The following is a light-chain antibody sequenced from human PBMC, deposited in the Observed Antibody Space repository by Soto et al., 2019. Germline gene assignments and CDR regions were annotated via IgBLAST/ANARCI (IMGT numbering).Light chain of an antibody. V-gene: IGKV3-20*01. CDR3: QQYATT. J-gene: IGKJ3*01. Sequence: EIVLTQSPGSLSLSPGERATLSCRASQSVSSGYLSWYQQRPGQAPRLLIYGASSRATGIPDRFSGSGSGTDFTLTLSSLEPEDYAVYYCQQYATTFGPGTKVDIK. CDR1: QSVSSGY. CDR2: GAS.